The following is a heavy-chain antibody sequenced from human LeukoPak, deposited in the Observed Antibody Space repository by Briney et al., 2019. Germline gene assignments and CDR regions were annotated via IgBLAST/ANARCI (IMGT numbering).Heavy chain of an antibody. Sequence: PSETLSLTCAVYGGSFSGYYWSWIRQPPGKGLEWIGEINHSGSTNYDPSLKSRVTISVDTSKNQFSLKLSSVTAADTAVYYCAGGIAAGVDVWGKGTTVTVSS. CDR3: AGGIAAGVDV. V-gene: IGHV4-34*01. CDR1: GGSFSGYY. CDR2: INHSGST. J-gene: IGHJ6*04. D-gene: IGHD6-13*01.